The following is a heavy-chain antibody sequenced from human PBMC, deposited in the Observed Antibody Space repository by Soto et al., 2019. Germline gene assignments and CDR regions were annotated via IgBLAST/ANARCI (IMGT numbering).Heavy chain of an antibody. CDR2: IYWDDDK. D-gene: IGHD3-10*01. CDR1: GFSLSTREVG. CDR3: APRAYYYGSGSYYTH. J-gene: IGHJ4*02. V-gene: IGHV2-5*02. Sequence: QITLKESGPTLMKPTQTLTLTCTFSGFSLSTREVGVGWIRQPPGKALEWLALIYWDDDKRYRPSLKSRLTIAKDTSKNLVILIMTNMDPEDTATYYCAPRAYYYGSGSYYTHWGQGILVTVSS.